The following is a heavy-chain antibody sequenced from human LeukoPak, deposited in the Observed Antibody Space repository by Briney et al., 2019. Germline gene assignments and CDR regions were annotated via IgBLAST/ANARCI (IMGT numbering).Heavy chain of an antibody. V-gene: IGHV1-46*01. J-gene: IGHJ4*02. D-gene: IGHD1-20*01. CDR1: GYTFTSYY. Sequence: GASVKVSCKASGYTFTSYYIYWVRQAPGQGLEWMGKINPSGASTSYAQKFQGRVTMTRDTSTSTVYMELSSLRSEDTAVYYCAREVTYNWSRYFDYWGQGTLVIVSS. CDR3: AREVTYNWSRYFDY. CDR2: INPSGAST.